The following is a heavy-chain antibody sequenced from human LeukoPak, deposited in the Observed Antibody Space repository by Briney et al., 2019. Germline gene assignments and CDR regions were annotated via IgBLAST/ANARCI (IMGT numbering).Heavy chain of an antibody. CDR2: IYWNDDK. J-gene: IGHJ6*03. V-gene: IGHV2-5*01. D-gene: IGHD6-6*01. Sequence: SGPTLVNPTQTLTLTCTFSGFSLSTSGVGVGWIRQPPGKALEWLSLIYWNDDKRYSPSLKSRLTTTKNTSKNQVVLTMTNMDPVDTATYYCAHTYSSSPYYYYYMDVWGKGTTVTVSS. CDR1: GFSLSTSGVG. CDR3: AHTYSSSPYYYYYMDV.